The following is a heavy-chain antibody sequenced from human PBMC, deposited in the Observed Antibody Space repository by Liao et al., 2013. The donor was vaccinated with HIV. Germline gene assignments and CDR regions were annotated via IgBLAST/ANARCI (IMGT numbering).Heavy chain of an antibody. Sequence: QVQLQQWGAGLLKPSETLSLTCAVYGGSFSGYYWSWIRQPPGKGLEWIGEINHSGSTNYNPSLKSRVTISVDTSKNQFSLKLSSVTAADTAVYYCARGMPQGXWLPHYWGQGTLVTVSS. D-gene: IGHD5-24*01. CDR2: INHSGST. CDR3: ARGMPQGXWLPHY. V-gene: IGHV4-34*01. J-gene: IGHJ4*02. CDR1: GGSFSGYY.